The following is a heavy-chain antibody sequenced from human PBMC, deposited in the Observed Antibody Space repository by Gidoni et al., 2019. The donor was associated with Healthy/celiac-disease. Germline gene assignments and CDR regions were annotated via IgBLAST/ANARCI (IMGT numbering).Heavy chain of an antibody. D-gene: IGHD6-13*01. J-gene: IGHJ6*02. Sequence: QVQLQESGPGLVKPSQTLSLTCTVSDGSISSNSYYWNWIRQHPGKGLEWIGYIYYSGSTYYNPSLKSRVTISVDTSKNQFSLKLSSVTAADTAVYYCARDEAGTGYYYGMDVWGQGTTVTVSS. CDR3: ARDEAGTGYYYGMDV. CDR1: DGSISSNSYY. CDR2: IYYSGST. V-gene: IGHV4-31*03.